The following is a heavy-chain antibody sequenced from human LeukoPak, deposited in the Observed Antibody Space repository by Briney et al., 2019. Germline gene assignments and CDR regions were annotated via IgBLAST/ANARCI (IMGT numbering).Heavy chain of an antibody. J-gene: IGHJ4*02. Sequence: PGGSLRLSCTTSGFTFSDYAMSWVRQPPGQGLEWIGEVSLRGLTNYNPSLSSRVIMALDTSKNHLSLNLTSVTAADTAVYYCSRENGAFSPFGYWGQGTLVTVPS. CDR2: VSLRGLT. CDR1: GFTFSDYA. D-gene: IGHD2-8*01. CDR3: SRENGAFSPFGY. V-gene: IGHV4-34*01.